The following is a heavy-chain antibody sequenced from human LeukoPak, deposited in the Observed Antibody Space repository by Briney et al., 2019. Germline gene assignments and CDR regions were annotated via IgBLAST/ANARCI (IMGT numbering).Heavy chain of an antibody. CDR2: ISYDGSNK. D-gene: IGHD3-10*01. CDR3: AKMGLYYGSGSYYNKGSFDY. Sequence: GGSLRLSCAASRFTFSSYGMHWVRQAPGKGLEWVAVISYDGSNKYYADPVKGRFTISRDNSKNTLYLQMNSLRAEDTAVYYCAKMGLYYGSGSYYNKGSFDYWGQGTLVTVSS. CDR1: RFTFSSYG. V-gene: IGHV3-30*18. J-gene: IGHJ4*02.